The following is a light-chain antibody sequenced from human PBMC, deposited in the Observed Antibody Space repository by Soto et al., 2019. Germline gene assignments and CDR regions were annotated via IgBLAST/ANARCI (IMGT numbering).Light chain of an antibody. CDR2: GAS. V-gene: IGKV1-5*01. J-gene: IGKJ1*01. CDR1: QSIRYY. CDR3: QHHNSYSQT. Sequence: DIPLTQSPPTLSASVGDRVTITCRASQSIRYYLAWYQQMPGKAPKLLIYGASSLQSGVPSRFSGSGSGTEFTLTIRSLQPDDFATYFCQHHNSYSQTFGQGTKVEIK.